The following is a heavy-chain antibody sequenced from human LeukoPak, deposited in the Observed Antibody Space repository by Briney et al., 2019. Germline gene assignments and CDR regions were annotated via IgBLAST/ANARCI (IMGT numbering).Heavy chain of an antibody. V-gene: IGHV4-59*01. J-gene: IGHJ4*02. CDR3: ARVGTYYRSLDS. CDR2: IYHSGGT. Sequence: SESLSLTCTVSGGSINDDSWNWIRKPPGQGLEWIGYIYHSGGTNYNPSLKSRVTISLDTSKNQFSLKLSSVTAADTAVYYCARVGTYYRSLDSWGQGTLVTVSS. CDR1: GGSINDDS. D-gene: IGHD3-10*01.